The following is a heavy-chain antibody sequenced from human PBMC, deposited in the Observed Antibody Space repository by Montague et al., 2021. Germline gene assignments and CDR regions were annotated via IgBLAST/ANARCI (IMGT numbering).Heavy chain of an antibody. CDR1: GGSMSSYY. CDR3: ASYSTRGRPLGAFDI. V-gene: IGHV4-59*01. CDR2: IYYSGST. Sequence: SETLSLTCTVSGGSMSSYYWSWIRQPPGKGLEWIGYIYYSGSTNYNPSLKSRVTIAVDTSKNQFSLKLSSVTAPDTAVYYCASYSTRGRPLGAFDIWGQGTMVTVSS. J-gene: IGHJ3*02. D-gene: IGHD6-13*01.